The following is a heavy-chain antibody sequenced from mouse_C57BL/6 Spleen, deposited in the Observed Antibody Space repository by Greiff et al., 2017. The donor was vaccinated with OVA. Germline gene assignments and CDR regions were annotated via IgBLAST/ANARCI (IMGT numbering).Heavy chain of an antibody. Sequence: VQLQQSGAELVRPGASVKLSCKASGYTFTDYYINWVKQRPGQGLEWIARIYPGSGNTYYNEKFKGKATLTAEKSSSTAYMQLSSLTSEASAVYFCARGESWFAYWGQGTLVTVSA. J-gene: IGHJ3*01. V-gene: IGHV1-76*01. CDR1: GYTFTDYY. CDR3: ARGESWFAY. CDR2: IYPGSGNT.